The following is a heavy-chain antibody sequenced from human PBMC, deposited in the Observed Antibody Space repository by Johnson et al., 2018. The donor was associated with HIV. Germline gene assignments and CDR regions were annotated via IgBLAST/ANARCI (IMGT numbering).Heavy chain of an antibody. Sequence: QVQLVESGGGVVQPGRSLRLSCAASGFTFSSYAMHWVRQAPGKGLEWVAVISYDGSNKYYADSVKGRFTISRDNSKNTLYLQMNSLRQDDTAVYYCAREGPSERAGFDIWGQGTMVTVSS. CDR2: ISYDGSNK. CDR3: AREGPSERAGFDI. J-gene: IGHJ3*02. CDR1: GFTFSSYA. V-gene: IGHV3-30*04.